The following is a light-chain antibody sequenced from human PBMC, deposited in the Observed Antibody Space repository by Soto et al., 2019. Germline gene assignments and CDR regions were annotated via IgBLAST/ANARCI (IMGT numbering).Light chain of an antibody. CDR3: SSYTSSSGV. J-gene: IGLJ2*01. Sequence: QSALTQPASVSGSPGQSITISCTGTSRDVGGYNYVSWYQQHPGKAPKLMIYEVSNRPSGVSNRFSGSKSGNTAPLTISGLQAEDEADYYCSSYTSSSGVFGGGTKVTVL. CDR1: SRDVGGYNY. V-gene: IGLV2-14*01. CDR2: EVS.